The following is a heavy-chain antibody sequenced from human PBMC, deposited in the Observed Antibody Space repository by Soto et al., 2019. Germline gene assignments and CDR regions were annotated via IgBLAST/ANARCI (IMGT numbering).Heavy chain of an antibody. Sequence: ASVKVSCKASGYTFTGYYMHWVRQAPGQGLEWMGWINPNSGGTNYAQKFQGRVTMTRDTSISTAYMELSRLRSDETAVYYCARVFIAARPAGVQIHYYYYYGMDVWGQGTTVTVSS. D-gene: IGHD6-6*01. CDR3: ARVFIAARPAGVQIHYYYYYGMDV. CDR2: INPNSGGT. V-gene: IGHV1-2*02. CDR1: GYTFTGYY. J-gene: IGHJ6*02.